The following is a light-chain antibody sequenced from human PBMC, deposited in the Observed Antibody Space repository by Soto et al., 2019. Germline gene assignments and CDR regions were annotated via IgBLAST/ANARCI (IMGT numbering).Light chain of an antibody. CDR3: YSCSRNSDTRYV. J-gene: IGLJ1*01. CDR1: SRDIGASNY. CDR2: DVS. V-gene: IGLV2-14*03. Sequence: QSVLTQPASVSGSPGQSITISCTGTSRDIGASNYVSWYQQHPGQAPKLMISDVSNRPSGISDRFSGSKSGNTASLTISGLQAEDEADYYCYSCSRNSDTRYVFGTGTKLTVL.